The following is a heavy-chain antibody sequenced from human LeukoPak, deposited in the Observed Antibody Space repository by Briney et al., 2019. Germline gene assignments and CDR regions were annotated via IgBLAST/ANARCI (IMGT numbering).Heavy chain of an antibody. J-gene: IGHJ4*02. V-gene: IGHV1-8*01. CDR2: XNXXXGDT. Sequence: ASVKVSCKASGXXXTXXEXXWVRQATGXXXXXXXXXNXXXGDTAYAQKFQGRITMTRSTSITTAYMELSSLRSEDTAVYYCARGLGSYDSSELTWPMISFWGQGTQVTVSS. CDR3: ARGLGSYDSSELTWPMISF. CDR1: GXXXTXXE. D-gene: IGHD3-22*01.